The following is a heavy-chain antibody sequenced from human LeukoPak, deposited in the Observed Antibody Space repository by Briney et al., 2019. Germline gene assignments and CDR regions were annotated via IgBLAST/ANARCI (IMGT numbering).Heavy chain of an antibody. CDR3: AKGGYYYDKTVGY. V-gene: IGHV3-30*02. CDR1: GFTFSSYG. D-gene: IGHD3-22*01. J-gene: IGHJ4*02. CDR2: IRYDGSNK. Sequence: GGSLRLSCAASGFTFSSYGMHRVRQAPGKGLEWVAFIRYDGSNKYYADSVKGRFTISRDNSKNTLYLQMNSLRAEDTAVYYCAKGGYYYDKTVGYWGQGTLVTVSS.